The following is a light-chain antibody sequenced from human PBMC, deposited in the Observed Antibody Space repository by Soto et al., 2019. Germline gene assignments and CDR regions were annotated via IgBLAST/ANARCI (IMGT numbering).Light chain of an antibody. CDR1: QSFRGLF. J-gene: IGKJ5*01. Sequence: LLSQSPVTLSLSPGERATLSCSASQSFRGLFAWSQQKPGQAPRLLIYGASSRATGIPDRFGGSESGTDFTLTIRRLAGEDFAVYVCQQYGSSPGITLGQGTRLEIK. CDR2: GAS. CDR3: QQYGSSPGIT. V-gene: IGKV3-20*01.